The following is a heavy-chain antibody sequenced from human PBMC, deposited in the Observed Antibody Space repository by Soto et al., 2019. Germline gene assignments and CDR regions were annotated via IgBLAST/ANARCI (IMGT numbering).Heavy chain of an antibody. V-gene: IGHV3-33*01. D-gene: IGHD4-17*01. CDR1: GFTFISHG. Sequence: QLQLVESGGGAVQPGRSLRLSCAASGFTFISHGMHWVRQAPGKGLEWVAVIWYDGRNKYYGESVKGRFTISRDKSEKTVYLQMNSLRAEDTAVYYCARAPDYGGNYFDYWGQGNRVTVSS. J-gene: IGHJ4*02. CDR2: IWYDGRNK. CDR3: ARAPDYGGNYFDY.